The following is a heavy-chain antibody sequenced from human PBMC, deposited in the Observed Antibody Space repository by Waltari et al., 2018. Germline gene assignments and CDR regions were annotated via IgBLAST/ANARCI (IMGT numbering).Heavy chain of an antibody. V-gene: IGHV3-20*04. CDR2: INWNGGST. CDR1: GCSFGDYD. Sequence: DVQLVESGGSVVRPGGSLRLSCAASGCSFGDYDLGWVRKVPGKGLGWVSGINWNGGSTSYAESVKGRFTISRDNAKNSLYLQMNSLRDEDTALYYCAKDSLGIPFYYVDVWGKGTTVTVS. CDR3: AKDSLGIPFYYVDV. J-gene: IGHJ6*03.